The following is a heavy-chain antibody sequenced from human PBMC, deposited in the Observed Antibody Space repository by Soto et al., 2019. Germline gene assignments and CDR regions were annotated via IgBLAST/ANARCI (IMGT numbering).Heavy chain of an antibody. Sequence: QVQLVQSGAEVKKPGASVKVSCKASGYTFTSYAMHWVRQAPGQRLEWMGWNNAGNGNTKYSQKFKGRVTITRDTSASTAYKELSSLRSEDTAVYYCARRGRWFGEVGVNWFDPWGQGTLVTVSS. V-gene: IGHV1-3*01. J-gene: IGHJ5*02. CDR2: NNAGNGNT. CDR1: GYTFTSYA. D-gene: IGHD3-10*01. CDR3: ARRGRWFGEVGVNWFDP.